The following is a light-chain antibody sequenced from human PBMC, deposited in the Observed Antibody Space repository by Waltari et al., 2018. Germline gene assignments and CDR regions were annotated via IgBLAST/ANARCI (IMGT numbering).Light chain of an antibody. CDR2: GAS. V-gene: IGKV3-15*01. Sequence: EIVMTQSPATLSVFPGERATLSCRASQSIRSNLAWYQLKPGQAPRLLIYGASTRAPGIPARFSGSGSGTEFTLTISSLQSEDFAVYFCQQYDNWLGTFGQGTKVEIK. CDR3: QQYDNWLGT. J-gene: IGKJ1*01. CDR1: QSIRSN.